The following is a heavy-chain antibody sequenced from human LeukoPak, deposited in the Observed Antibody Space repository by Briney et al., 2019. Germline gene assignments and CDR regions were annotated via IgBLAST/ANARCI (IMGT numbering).Heavy chain of an antibody. CDR3: AKDLFRGYNYLMNGMDV. Sequence: GGSLRLSCAASGFTFSSYAMSWVRQAPGKGLEWVSAISGSGGSTYYADSVKGRFTIARDNSKNSLYLQMNSLRAEDTALYYCAKDLFRGYNYLMNGMDVWGQGTAVTVSS. J-gene: IGHJ6*02. V-gene: IGHV3-23*01. CDR2: ISGSGGST. D-gene: IGHD5-24*01. CDR1: GFTFSSYA.